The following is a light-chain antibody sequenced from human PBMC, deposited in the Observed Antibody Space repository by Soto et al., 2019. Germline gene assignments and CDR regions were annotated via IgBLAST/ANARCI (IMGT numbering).Light chain of an antibody. Sequence: QSVLPQPPSASASPGQSVTISCTGTSSDVGPYKYVSWYQQHPGKAPKLIIYEVNKRPSGVPDRFSGSKSGNTASLTVSGLQAEDEADYYCSSYASGNSYDFGTGTKVTVL. CDR1: SSDVGPYKY. CDR3: SSYASGNSYD. J-gene: IGLJ1*01. V-gene: IGLV2-8*01. CDR2: EVN.